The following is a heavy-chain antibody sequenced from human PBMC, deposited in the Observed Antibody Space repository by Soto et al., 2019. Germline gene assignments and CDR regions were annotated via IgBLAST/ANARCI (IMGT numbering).Heavy chain of an antibody. CDR3: ARHGLGYCSGGSCYYAAGFDY. D-gene: IGHD2-15*01. J-gene: IGHJ4*02. Sequence: SETLSLTCTVSGGSMSSSSYYWGWIRQPPGKGLEWIGSIYYSGSTYYNPSLKSRVTISVDTSKNQFSLKLSSVTAADTAVYYCARHGLGYCSGGSCYYAAGFDYWGQGTLVTVSS. CDR1: GGSMSSSSYY. CDR2: IYYSGST. V-gene: IGHV4-39*01.